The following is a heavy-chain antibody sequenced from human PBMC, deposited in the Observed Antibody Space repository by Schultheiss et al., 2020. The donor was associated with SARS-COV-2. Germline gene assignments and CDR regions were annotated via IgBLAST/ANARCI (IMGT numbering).Heavy chain of an antibody. Sequence: GGSLRLSCAASGSTFSDCEMNWVRQAPGKGLEWVSYISGSGDMIFYADSVKGRFTISRDNSKNTLYLQMNSLRAEDTAVYYCAKDDDYVWGSYRFVYWGQGTLVTVSS. J-gene: IGHJ4*02. CDR1: GSTFSDCE. V-gene: IGHV3-48*03. CDR3: AKDDDYVWGSYRFVY. D-gene: IGHD3-16*02. CDR2: ISGSGDMI.